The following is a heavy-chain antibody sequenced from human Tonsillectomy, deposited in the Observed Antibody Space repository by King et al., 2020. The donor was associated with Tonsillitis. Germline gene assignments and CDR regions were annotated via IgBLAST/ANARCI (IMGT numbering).Heavy chain of an antibody. D-gene: IGHD3-3*01. V-gene: IGHV3-53*01. CDR2: IYSGGST. CDR3: AREGHYDFWGGGMDV. CDR1: GFTVSSDY. J-gene: IGHJ6*02. Sequence: VQLVESGGGLIQPGGSLRLSCAASGFTVSSDYMSWVRQAPGKGLEWVSVIYSGGSTYYAESVKGRFTISRDNSKNTLYLQMNSLRAEDTAVYYCAREGHYDFWGGGMDVWGQGTTVTVSS.